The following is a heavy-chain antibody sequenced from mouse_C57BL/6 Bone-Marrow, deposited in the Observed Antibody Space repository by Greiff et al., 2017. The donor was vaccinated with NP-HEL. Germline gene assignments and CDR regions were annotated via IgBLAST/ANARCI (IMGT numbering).Heavy chain of an antibody. CDR2: IYPGSGNT. J-gene: IGHJ2*01. Sequence: VQLQQSGPELVKPGASVKISCKASGYTFTDYYINWVKQRPGQGLAWIGWIYPGSGNTKYNEKFKGKATLTVDTSSSTAYMQLSSLTSEDSAVYFCAGGSSYDYFDYWGQGTTLTVSS. V-gene: IGHV1-84*01. CDR3: AGGSSYDYFDY. D-gene: IGHD1-1*01. CDR1: GYTFTDYY.